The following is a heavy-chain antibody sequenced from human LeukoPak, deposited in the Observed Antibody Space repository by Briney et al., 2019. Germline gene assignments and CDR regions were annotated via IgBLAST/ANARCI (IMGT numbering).Heavy chain of an antibody. CDR3: ARDLRYYYDSSGYSPTYFDY. J-gene: IGHJ4*02. D-gene: IGHD3-22*01. CDR2: ISSSSSYI. Sequence: PGGSLRLSCAASGFTFSSYSMNWVRQAPGKGLEWVSSISSSSSYIYYADSVKGRFTISRDNAKNSLYLQMNSLRAEDTAVYYCARDLRYYYDSSGYSPTYFDYWGQGTLVTVSS. CDR1: GFTFSSYS. V-gene: IGHV3-21*01.